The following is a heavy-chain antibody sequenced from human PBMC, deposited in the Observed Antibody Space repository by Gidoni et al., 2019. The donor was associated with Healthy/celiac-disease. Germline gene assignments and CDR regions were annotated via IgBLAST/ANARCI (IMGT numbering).Heavy chain of an antibody. CDR3: ARSKYYDSSGLEGGAFDI. CDR1: YTFTSYG. CDR2: ISAYNGNT. V-gene: IGHV1-18*01. Sequence: YTFTSYGISWVRQAPGQGLEWMGWISAYNGNTNYAQKLQGRVTMTTDTSTSTAYMELRSLRSDDTAVYYCARSKYYDSSGLEGGAFDIWGQGTMVTVSS. D-gene: IGHD3-22*01. J-gene: IGHJ3*02.